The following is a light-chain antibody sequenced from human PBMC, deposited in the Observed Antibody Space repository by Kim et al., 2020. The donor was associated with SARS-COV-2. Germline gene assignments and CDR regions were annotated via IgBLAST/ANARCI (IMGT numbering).Light chain of an antibody. J-gene: IGKJ1*01. Sequence: IQLTQSPTTLSASIGDRVTITCRASQGISGWLAWYQQQPGQAPKLLMFDASTLGNGVPSRYSGSGSGTDFTLTISSLQPEDFATYYCQQYSSYSWTFGQGTKMDIK. CDR2: DAS. CDR1: QGISGW. V-gene: IGKV1-5*01. CDR3: QQYSSYSWT.